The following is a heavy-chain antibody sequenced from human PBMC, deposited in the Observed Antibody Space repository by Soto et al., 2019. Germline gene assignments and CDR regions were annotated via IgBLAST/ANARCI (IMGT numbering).Heavy chain of an antibody. J-gene: IGHJ6*02. V-gene: IGHV1-18*01. Sequence: ASVKVSCKASGYSFSFYGINWVRQAPGQGLEWMGWINPSDGNRNFAQKFEDRVTMTTATSTNTVFLELRSLKSDDTAIYYCARDITIFGVAPYGMDVCGQGTTVTVSS. CDR2: INPSDGNR. CDR3: ARDITIFGVAPYGMDV. CDR1: GYSFSFYG. D-gene: IGHD3-3*01.